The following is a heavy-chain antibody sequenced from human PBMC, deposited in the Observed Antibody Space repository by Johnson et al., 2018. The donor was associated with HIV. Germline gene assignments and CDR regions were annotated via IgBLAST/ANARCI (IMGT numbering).Heavy chain of an antibody. CDR1: GFTFSNYA. CDR3: ARDKGYYGSGTDALDI. J-gene: IGHJ3*02. V-gene: IGHV3-30*04. Sequence: QVQLVESGGGVVQPGRSLRLSCAASGFTFSNYALHWVRQAPGKGLGWVAVISYDGNNKYYADSVKGRFIISRDNSKNTLYLQMDSLRAEDTAVYYCARDKGYYGSGTDALDIWGQGTLVTVSS. D-gene: IGHD3-10*01. CDR2: ISYDGNNK.